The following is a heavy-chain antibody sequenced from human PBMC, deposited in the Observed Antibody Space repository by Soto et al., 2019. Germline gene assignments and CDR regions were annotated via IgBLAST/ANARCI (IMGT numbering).Heavy chain of an antibody. D-gene: IGHD6-25*01. V-gene: IGHV4-59*01. CDR2: VSSTGST. CDR1: GASITQGD. CDR3: ARGGGRPYHNHEFDF. J-gene: IGHJ4*02. Sequence: SETLSLTCTVSGASITQGDWNWIRQSPGKGLEWIVSVSSTGSTVYNPSLTSRVTVSLDTSKNQFSLTLNSVTAADTAVYHCARGGGRPYHNHEFDFWGQGTLVT.